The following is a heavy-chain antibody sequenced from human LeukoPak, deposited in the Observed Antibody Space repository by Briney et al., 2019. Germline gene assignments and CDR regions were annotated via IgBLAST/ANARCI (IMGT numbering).Heavy chain of an antibody. CDR1: GFTFSNFD. CDR2: IDSSGTVR. Sequence: GGSLRLSCAASGFTFSNFDMTWVRQAPGKGLEWLSYIDSSGTVRYYADSVNRRFTISRDNAKNSLHLQMGSLRAEDTAVYYCARETRRGTYRYNFLDYWSLGTLVTVSS. D-gene: IGHD3-16*02. CDR3: ARETRRGTYRYNFLDY. J-gene: IGHJ4*02. V-gene: IGHV3-48*03.